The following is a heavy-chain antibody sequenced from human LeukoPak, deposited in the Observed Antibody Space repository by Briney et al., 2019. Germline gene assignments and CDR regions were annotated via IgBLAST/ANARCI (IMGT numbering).Heavy chain of an antibody. Sequence: SETLSLTCTISGGSISSSSYYWGWIRQPPGKGLEWIGSIYYSGSTYYNPSLKSRVTISVDTSKNQFSLKLSSVTAADTAVYYCARQWQQWLVHGRYFDYWGQGTLVTVSS. D-gene: IGHD6-19*01. V-gene: IGHV4-39*01. CDR2: IYYSGST. CDR3: ARQWQQWLVHGRYFDY. CDR1: GGSISSSSYY. J-gene: IGHJ4*02.